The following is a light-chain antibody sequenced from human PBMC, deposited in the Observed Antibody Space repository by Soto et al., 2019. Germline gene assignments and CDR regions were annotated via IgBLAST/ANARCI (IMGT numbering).Light chain of an antibody. V-gene: IGLV2-11*01. CDR1: SSDVGGYNY. Sequence: QSALTQPRSVSGSPGQSVTISCTGTSSDVGGYNYVSWYQQHPGTAPKLMSYDVSKRPSGVPDRFSGAKSGNTASLTISGLQAEDEADYYCCSSAGRYSYVFGTGTKLTVL. J-gene: IGLJ1*01. CDR3: CSSAGRYSYV. CDR2: DVS.